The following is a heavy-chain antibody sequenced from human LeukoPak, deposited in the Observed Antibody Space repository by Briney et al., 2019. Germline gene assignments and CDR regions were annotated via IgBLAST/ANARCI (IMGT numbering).Heavy chain of an antibody. D-gene: IGHD6-13*01. V-gene: IGHV5-51*01. CDR2: IYPGDSDT. CDR3: ARHLRGSIAAAGDY. Sequence: GGSLQISCKGSGCSFTSYWIGWVRQLPGKGLEWMGIIYPGDSDTRYSPSFQGQVTISADKSISTASLQWSSLKASDTAMYYCARHLRGSIAAAGDYWGQGTLVTVSS. CDR1: GCSFTSYW. J-gene: IGHJ4*02.